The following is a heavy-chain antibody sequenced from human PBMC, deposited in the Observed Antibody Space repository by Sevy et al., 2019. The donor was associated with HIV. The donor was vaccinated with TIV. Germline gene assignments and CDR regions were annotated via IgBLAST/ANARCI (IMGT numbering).Heavy chain of an antibody. D-gene: IGHD6-19*01. CDR1: GFTISSNY. CDR2: IYGNHST. Sequence: GGSLRLSCAASGFTISSNYLSWVRQVPGKGLEWVSVIYGNHSTYYGDFVKGRFTISRVNSKNTLYLQMNSLRAEDTAIYYCARGEQWLSFNYWGQGTLVTVSS. V-gene: IGHV3-53*01. J-gene: IGHJ4*02. CDR3: ARGEQWLSFNY.